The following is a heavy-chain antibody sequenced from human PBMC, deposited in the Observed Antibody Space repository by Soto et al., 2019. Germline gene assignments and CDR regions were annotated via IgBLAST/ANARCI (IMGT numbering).Heavy chain of an antibody. D-gene: IGHD3-22*01. V-gene: IGHV3-53*01. J-gene: IGHJ6*02. CDR3: ARDPYYYDSSGYHYYYYGMDV. Sequence: EVQLVESGGGLIQPGGSLRLSCAASGFTVSSNYMSWVRQAPGKGLEWVSVIYSGGSTYYADSVKGRFTISRDNSKNTLYLQMNSLRAEDTAVYYCARDPYYYDSSGYHYYYYGMDVWGQGTTVTVSS. CDR2: IYSGGST. CDR1: GFTVSSNY.